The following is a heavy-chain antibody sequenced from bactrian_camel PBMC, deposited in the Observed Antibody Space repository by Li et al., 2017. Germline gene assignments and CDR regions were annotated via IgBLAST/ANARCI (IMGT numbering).Heavy chain of an antibody. D-gene: IGHD6*01. Sequence: HVQLVESGGGLVQPGGSLRLSCAASGFTFSSYWMYWVRQAPGKGLESVSSIDADGGTTYYTDSVKGRFTISQDNAKNTLYLQMNSLKPEDTAMYYCAAFHVVAGTLKCQDFGYWGQGTQVTVS. V-gene: IGHV3S1*01. CDR3: AAFHVVAGTLKCQDFGY. CDR1: GFTFSSYW. J-gene: IGHJ6*01. CDR2: IDADGGTT.